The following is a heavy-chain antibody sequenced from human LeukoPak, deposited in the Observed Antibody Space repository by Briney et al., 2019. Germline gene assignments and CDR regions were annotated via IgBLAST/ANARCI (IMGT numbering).Heavy chain of an antibody. Sequence: GGSLRLSCAVSGITLSYYGMSWVRQAPGKGLEWVAGISDSVGRTNYADSVKGRFTISRDNPKNTLHLQMNSLRAEDTAVYFCARSGGGSMDVWGKGTTVTVSS. V-gene: IGHV3-23*01. CDR1: GITLSYYG. CDR3: ARSGGGSMDV. CDR2: ISDSVGRT. J-gene: IGHJ6*03. D-gene: IGHD3-16*01.